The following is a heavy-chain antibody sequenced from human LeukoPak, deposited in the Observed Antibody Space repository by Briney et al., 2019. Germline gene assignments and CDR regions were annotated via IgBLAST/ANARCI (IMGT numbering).Heavy chain of an antibody. CDR3: TRVAQSGPTGWFDP. J-gene: IGHJ5*02. Sequence: PGGSLRLSCAASGFTFRHYSLNWVRQSPRKGLEWVSSISSSSAYTYYADSVKGRFTISRDNAKNSLYLQMDSLRAEDTAVYYCTRVAQSGPTGWFDPWGQGTLVTVSS. CDR1: GFTFRHYS. D-gene: IGHD1-1*01. V-gene: IGHV3-21*01. CDR2: ISSSSAYT.